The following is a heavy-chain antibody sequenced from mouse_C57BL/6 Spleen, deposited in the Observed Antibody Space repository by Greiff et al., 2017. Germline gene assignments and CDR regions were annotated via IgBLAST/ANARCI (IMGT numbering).Heavy chain of an antibody. J-gene: IGHJ4*01. CDR1: GYSFTGYY. CDR3: ARWDYRYAMDY. CDR2: INPSTGGT. Sequence: EVQLQQSGPELVKPGASVKISCKASGYSFTGYYMNWVKQSPEKSLEWIGEINPSTGGTTYNQKFKAKATLTVDKSSSTAYMQLKSLTSEDSAVYYCARWDYRYAMDYWGQGTSVTVSS. D-gene: IGHD2-14*01. V-gene: IGHV1-42*01.